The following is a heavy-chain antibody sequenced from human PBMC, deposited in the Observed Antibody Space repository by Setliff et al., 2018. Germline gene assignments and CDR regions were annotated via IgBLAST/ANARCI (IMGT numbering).Heavy chain of an antibody. CDR3: ARAPRYFDSTGSYFDG. Sequence: SETLSLTCTVSGGSMITNDYFWGWIRQPPGTGLEWIGSIYYSGDTYYNPSLKSRATVSVDTSTSQFSLRLTSVTAADTAVYYCARAPRYFDSTGSYFDGWGQGTLVTVSS. CDR2: IYYSGDT. J-gene: IGHJ4*02. D-gene: IGHD3-22*01. CDR1: GGSMITNDYF. V-gene: IGHV4-39*07.